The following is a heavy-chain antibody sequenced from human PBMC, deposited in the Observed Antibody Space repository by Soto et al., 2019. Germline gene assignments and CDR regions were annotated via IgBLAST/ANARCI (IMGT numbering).Heavy chain of an antibody. V-gene: IGHV3-30-3*01. CDR3: ARVGDSSSFDY. CDR1: GFTISSYA. J-gene: IGHJ4*02. CDR2: ISYDGSNK. Sequence: GGSLRLSCAASGFTISSYAMHWVRQAPGKGLEWVAVISYDGSNKYYADSVKGRFTISRDNSKNTLYLQMNSLRAEDTAVYYCARVGDSSSFDYWGQGTLVTGSS. D-gene: IGHD6-13*01.